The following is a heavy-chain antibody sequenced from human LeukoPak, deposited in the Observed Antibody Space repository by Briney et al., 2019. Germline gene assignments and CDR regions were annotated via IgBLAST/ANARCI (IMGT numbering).Heavy chain of an antibody. CDR3: ARDRVPMVRGVNYFDY. CDR2: ISYDGSNK. CDR1: GSTFSSYA. J-gene: IGHJ4*02. V-gene: IGHV3-30*04. D-gene: IGHD3-10*01. Sequence: GGSLRLSCAASGSTFSSYAMHWVRQAPGKGLEWVAVISYDGSNKYYADSVKGRFTISRDNSKNTLYLQMNSLRAEDTAVYYCARDRVPMVRGVNYFDYWGQGTLVTVSS.